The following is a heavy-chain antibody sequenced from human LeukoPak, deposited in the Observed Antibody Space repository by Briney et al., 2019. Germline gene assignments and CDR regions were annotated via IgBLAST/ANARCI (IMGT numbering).Heavy chain of an antibody. V-gene: IGHV3-21*01. CDR3: AREVLGRGAFDI. J-gene: IGHJ3*02. CDR1: GFTFSSYS. CDR2: ISSSSSYI. D-gene: IGHD2-8*02. Sequence: GGSLRLSRAASGFTFSSYSMNWVRQAPGKGLEWVSSISSSSSYIYYADSVKGRFTISRDNAKNSLYLQMNSLRAEDTAVYYCAREVLGRGAFDIWGQGTMVTVSS.